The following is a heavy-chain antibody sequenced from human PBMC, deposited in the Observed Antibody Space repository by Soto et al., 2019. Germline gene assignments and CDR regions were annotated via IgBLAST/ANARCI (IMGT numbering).Heavy chain of an antibody. CDR3: ARDISPPLFMTTVTTPFYGMDV. V-gene: IGHV1-2*04. Sequence: ASVKVSCKASGYTFTGYYMHWVRQAPGQGLEWMGWINPNSGGTNYAQKFQGWVTMTRDTSISTAYMELSRLRSDDTAVYYCARDISPPLFMTTVTTPFYGMDVWGQGTTVTVSS. CDR1: GYTFTGYY. J-gene: IGHJ6*02. CDR2: INPNSGGT. D-gene: IGHD4-17*01.